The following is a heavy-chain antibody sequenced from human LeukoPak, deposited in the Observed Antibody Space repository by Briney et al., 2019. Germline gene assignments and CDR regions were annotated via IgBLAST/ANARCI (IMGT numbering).Heavy chain of an antibody. D-gene: IGHD3-22*01. Sequence: GESLKISCKGSGYSFISYWSAWVRLMPGKGLEWMGIIYPGDSDTRYSSSFQGQVTISANKSISTSYLQWSSLKASDTAMYYCARLSPGSSGYHHFDYWGQGTLVTVSS. CDR1: GYSFISYW. CDR3: ARLSPGSSGYHHFDY. J-gene: IGHJ4*02. CDR2: IYPGDSDT. V-gene: IGHV5-51*01.